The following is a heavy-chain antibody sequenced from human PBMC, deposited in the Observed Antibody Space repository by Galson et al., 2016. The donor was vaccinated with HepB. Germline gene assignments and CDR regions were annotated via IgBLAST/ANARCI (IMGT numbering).Heavy chain of an antibody. V-gene: IGHV3-30*03. CDR3: ARDGRVREWLKKVSYYGMDV. CDR1: GFTFSTYA. D-gene: IGHD3-3*01. Sequence: SLRLSCAASGFTFSTYAMHWVRQAPGKGLEWVAFIYYDGSKKYYADSVKGRFTISRDNSKNILYLQMNSLRAEDTAAYYCARDGRVREWLKKVSYYGMDVGGQGTTVTVSS. J-gene: IGHJ6*01. CDR2: IYYDGSKK.